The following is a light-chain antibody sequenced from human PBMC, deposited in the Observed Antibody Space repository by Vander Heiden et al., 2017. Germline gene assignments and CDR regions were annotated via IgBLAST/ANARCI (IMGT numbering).Light chain of an antibody. CDR2: DAS. Sequence: EIVLTQSPATLSLSPGERATLSCRASQSVSSYLAWYQQKPGQAPRLLIYDASNRATGIPARFSGSGSGTDFTLTISSLEPEDFAVYYCQQRSNWPPGNTFGGGTEVEIK. V-gene: IGKV3-11*01. J-gene: IGKJ4*01. CDR3: QQRSNWPPGNT. CDR1: QSVSSY.